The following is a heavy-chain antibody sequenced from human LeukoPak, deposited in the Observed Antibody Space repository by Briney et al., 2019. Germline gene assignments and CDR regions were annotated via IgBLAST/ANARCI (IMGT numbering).Heavy chain of an antibody. CDR1: GYTFTSYA. CDR2: IIPIFGTA. D-gene: IGHD5-18*01. V-gene: IGHV1-69*13. Sequence: ASVKVSCKASGYTFTSYAISWVRQAPGQGLEWMGGIIPIFGTANYAQKFQGRVTITADESTNTAYMELSSLRSEDTAVYYCAREVQRGYSYTNWFDPWGQGTLVTVSS. CDR3: AREVQRGYSYTNWFDP. J-gene: IGHJ5*02.